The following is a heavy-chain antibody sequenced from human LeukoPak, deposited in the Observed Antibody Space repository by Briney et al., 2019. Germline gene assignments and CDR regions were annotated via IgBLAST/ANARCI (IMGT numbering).Heavy chain of an antibody. CDR1: GYTFSNYG. V-gene: IGHV1-18*01. J-gene: IGHJ4*02. D-gene: IGHD3-16*02. CDR3: ARVRYDSVWGSFRTDYFDY. CDR2: ISAYNGNT. Sequence: ASVKVSCKASGYTFSNYGISWVRQAPGQGLEWMGWISAYNGNTNYVQKFPGRVTMTTDTSTSTAYMELRSLRSDDTAVYYCARVRYDSVWGSFRTDYFDYWGQGTLVTVSS.